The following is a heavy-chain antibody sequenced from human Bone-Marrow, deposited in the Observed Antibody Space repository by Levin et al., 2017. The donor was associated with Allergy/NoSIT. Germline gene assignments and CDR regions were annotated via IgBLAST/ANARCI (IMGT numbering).Heavy chain of an antibody. CDR1: GYTFTGYH. V-gene: IGHV1-2*02. CDR2: INPNTGGT. J-gene: IGHJ6*03. Sequence: ASVKVSCKASGYTFTGYHVHWVRQALGQGLEWMGWINPNTGGTNFAQKFQGRVTMTRDTSISTAYMELRRLSSDDTAVYYCARDGIVVVVATYYSYMDVWGKGTTVTVSS. D-gene: IGHD2-15*01. CDR3: ARDGIVVVVATYYSYMDV.